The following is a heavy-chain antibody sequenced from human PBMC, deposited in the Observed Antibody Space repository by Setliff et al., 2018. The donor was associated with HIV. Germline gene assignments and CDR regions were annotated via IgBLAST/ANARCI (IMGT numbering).Heavy chain of an antibody. J-gene: IGHJ3*02. D-gene: IGHD3-22*01. CDR3: ARDPYYYDSSGYGPRAFDI. Sequence: PGGSLRLSCAASGFTFSSYEMNWVRQAPGKGLEWVSYISSSGSTIYYADSVKGRFTISRDNAKNSVYLQMNSLRAEDTAVYYCARDPYYYDSSGYGPRAFDIWGQGTMVT. V-gene: IGHV3-48*03. CDR2: ISSSGSTI. CDR1: GFTFSSYE.